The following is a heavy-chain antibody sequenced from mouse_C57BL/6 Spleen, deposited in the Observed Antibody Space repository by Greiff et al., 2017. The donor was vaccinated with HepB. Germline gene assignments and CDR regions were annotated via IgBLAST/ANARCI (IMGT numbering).Heavy chain of an antibody. CDR2: IDPEDGET. J-gene: IGHJ4*01. V-gene: IGHV14-2*01. Sequence: EVKLQESGAELVKPGASVKLSCTASGFNIKDYYMHWVKQRTEQGLEWIGRIDPEDGETKYAQKFQGKATITADTSTNTAYLQLSSLTSEDTAVYYCARSRDYYAMDYWGQGTSVTVSS. CDR1: GFNIKDYY. CDR3: ARSRDYYAMDY.